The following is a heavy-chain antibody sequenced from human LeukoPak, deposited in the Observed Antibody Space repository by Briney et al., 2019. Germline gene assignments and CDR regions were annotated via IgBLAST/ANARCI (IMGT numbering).Heavy chain of an antibody. V-gene: IGHV4-59*12. D-gene: IGHD3-10*01. CDR1: GGSISSYY. J-gene: IGHJ5*02. CDR3: AREVLWFGQSEMAFDP. Sequence: SETLSLTCTVSGGSISSYYWSWIRQPPGKGLEWIGYIYYSGSTNYNPSLKSRVTISVDTSKNQFSLKLSSVTAADTAVYYCAREVLWFGQSEMAFDPWGQGTLVTVSS. CDR2: IYYSGST.